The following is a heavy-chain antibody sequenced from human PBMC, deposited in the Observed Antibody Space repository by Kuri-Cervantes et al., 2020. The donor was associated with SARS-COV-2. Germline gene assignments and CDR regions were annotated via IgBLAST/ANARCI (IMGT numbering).Heavy chain of an antibody. CDR1: GYTFTSYY. V-gene: IGHV1-46*01. CDR2: INPSGGST. Sequence: ASVKVSCKASGYTFTSYYMHWVRQAPGQGLEWMGIINPSGGSTSYAQKFQGRVTMTRDTSISTAYMELSRLRSDDTAVYYCARDRHPRRRYCSSTTCYGDYYYEGMDVWGQGTTVTVSS. CDR3: ARDRHPRRRYCSSTTCYGDYYYEGMDV. D-gene: IGHD2-2*01. J-gene: IGHJ6*02.